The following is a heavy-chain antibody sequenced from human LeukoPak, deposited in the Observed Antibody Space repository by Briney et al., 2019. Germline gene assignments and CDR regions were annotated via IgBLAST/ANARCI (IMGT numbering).Heavy chain of an antibody. D-gene: IGHD6-13*01. J-gene: IGHJ4*02. CDR1: GFTFSSYG. Sequence: GGSLRLSCAASGFTFSSYGMSWVRQAPGKGLEWVSAISGSGGSTYYADSVKGRFTISRDNSKNTLYLQMNSLRAEDTAVYYCAKDRDSSSWYFSRYTDDYWGQGTLVTVSS. V-gene: IGHV3-23*01. CDR3: AKDRDSSSWYFSRYTDDY. CDR2: ISGSGGST.